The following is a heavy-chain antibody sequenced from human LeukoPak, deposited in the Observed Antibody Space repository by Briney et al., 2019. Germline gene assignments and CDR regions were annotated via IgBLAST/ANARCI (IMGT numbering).Heavy chain of an antibody. CDR2: VFYIGST. CDR1: GGSISSYY. V-gene: IGHV4-59*01. CDR3: ARGAHYFDY. J-gene: IGHJ4*02. Sequence: SETLSLTCTVSGGSISSYYWSWIRQPPGKGLEWIGYVFYIGSTDYNPSLKSRVTISVDTSKNQFSLKLSSVTAADTAAYYCARGAHYFDYWGQGTLVTVSS.